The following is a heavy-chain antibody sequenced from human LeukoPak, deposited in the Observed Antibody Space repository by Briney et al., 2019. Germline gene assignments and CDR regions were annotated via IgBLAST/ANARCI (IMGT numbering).Heavy chain of an antibody. CDR1: GFTFSSYE. D-gene: IGHD3-16*01. CDR2: ISSRSITI. CDR3: GASRQYVGAFDI. J-gene: IGHJ3*02. V-gene: IGHV3-48*03. Sequence: PGGSLRLSRAASGFTFSSYELYWARQAPGKGLEWISYISSRSITIKYADSVRGRFTISRDDARESLYLQMNTLRAEDTAIYYCGASRQYVGAFDIWGQGTLVTVSS.